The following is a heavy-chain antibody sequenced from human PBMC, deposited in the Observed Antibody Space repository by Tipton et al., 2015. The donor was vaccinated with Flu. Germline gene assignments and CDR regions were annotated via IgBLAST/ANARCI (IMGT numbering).Heavy chain of an antibody. CDR3: ARDHSRSPTAIDQEHFDV. CDR2: ITGSDT. CDR1: GFTVNSNY. D-gene: IGHD1/OR15-1a*01. Sequence: SLRLSCAASGFTVNSNYMSWVRQAAGKGLEWVSGITGSDTFYADSVRGRFTLFGDNSRTIVYLQMNSLRVEDTAVYYCARDHSRSPTAIDQEHFDVWGQGTTVTVSS. V-gene: IGHV3-53*01. J-gene: IGHJ3*01.